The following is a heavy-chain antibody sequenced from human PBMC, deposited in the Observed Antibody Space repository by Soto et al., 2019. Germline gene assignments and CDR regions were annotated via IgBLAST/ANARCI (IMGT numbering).Heavy chain of an antibody. CDR3: VRTRGGEGDFDY. J-gene: IGHJ4*02. CDR1: GFTFRDHY. Sequence: PGGSLRLSCAASGFTFRDHYMDWVRQAPGKGLEWVARSRNKANSYTTEYAASVKGRFTISRDESKTSLYLQMNSLKTEDTAVYYCVRTRGGEGDFDYWGQGTLVTVSP. CDR2: SRNKANSYTT. V-gene: IGHV3-72*01. D-gene: IGHD3-16*01.